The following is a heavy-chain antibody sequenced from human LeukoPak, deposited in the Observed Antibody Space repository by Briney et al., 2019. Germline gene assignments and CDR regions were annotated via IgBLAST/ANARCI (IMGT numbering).Heavy chain of an antibody. CDR2: IYYSGST. CDR3: ARPPETALDY. Sequence: SETLSLTCTVSGGSISSSSYYWGWIRQPPGKGLEWIGSIYYSGSTYYNPSLKSRVTISVDTSKNQFSLKLSSVTAADTAVYYCARPPETALDYWGQGTLVTVSS. CDR1: GGSISSSSYY. J-gene: IGHJ4*02. D-gene: IGHD5-18*01. V-gene: IGHV4-39*07.